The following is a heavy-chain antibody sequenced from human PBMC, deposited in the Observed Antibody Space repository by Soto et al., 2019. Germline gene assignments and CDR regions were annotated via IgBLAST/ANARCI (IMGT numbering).Heavy chain of an antibody. J-gene: IGHJ4*02. CDR3: ARDRRTQGYDYVSGSYQNKLDY. D-gene: IGHD3-16*01. CDR1: GXTFTNYA. V-gene: IGHV1-18*01. Sequence: ASVKVSCKASGXTFTNYAISWGRQAPGQGLEWMGWISAYNGNTNYAQKFQGRVTMTTDTSTSTAYMELRSLRSDDTAVYYCARDRRTQGYDYVSGSYQNKLDYWGQ. CDR2: ISAYNGNT.